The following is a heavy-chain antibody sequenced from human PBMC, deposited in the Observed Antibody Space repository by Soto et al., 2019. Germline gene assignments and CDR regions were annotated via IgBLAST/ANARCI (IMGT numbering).Heavy chain of an antibody. V-gene: IGHV3-21*01. Sequence: GGSLRLSCAASGFTFSSYSMNWVRQAPGKGLEWVSSISSSSSYIYYADSVKGRFTISRDNAKNSLYLQMNSLRAEDTAVYYCAREFRSSWATGYFDYWGQGTLVTVSS. D-gene: IGHD6-13*01. CDR1: GFTFSSYS. CDR3: AREFRSSWATGYFDY. CDR2: ISSSSSYI. J-gene: IGHJ4*02.